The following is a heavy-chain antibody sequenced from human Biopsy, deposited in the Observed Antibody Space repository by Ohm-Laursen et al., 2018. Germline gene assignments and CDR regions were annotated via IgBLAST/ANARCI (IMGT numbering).Heavy chain of an antibody. Sequence: TLSLTCAVYGGTYSGYYWSWIRQPPGKGLERIGEVHHDGSANYNPSLKSRVTISGDMSKKQFSLKLSGVTAADTAVYYCARFIVPSLHCSNGVCPIRWFDPWGQGTLVTVFS. CDR3: ARFIVPSLHCSNGVCPIRWFDP. J-gene: IGHJ5*02. CDR1: GGTYSGYY. D-gene: IGHD2-2*01. V-gene: IGHV4-34*01. CDR2: VHHDGSA.